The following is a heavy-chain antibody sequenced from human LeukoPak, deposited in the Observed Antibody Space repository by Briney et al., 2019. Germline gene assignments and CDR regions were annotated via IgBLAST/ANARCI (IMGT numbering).Heavy chain of an antibody. D-gene: IGHD3-10*01. CDR1: GFTFSSYS. CDR3: ARTKNDYYGSGSYLDWFDP. J-gene: IGHJ5*02. V-gene: IGHV3-21*01. CDR2: ISSSSSYI. Sequence: PGGSLRLSCAASGFTFSSYSMNWVRQAPGKGLEWVSSISSSSSYIYYADSVKGRFTISRDNAKNSLYLQMNSLRAEDTAVYYCARTKNDYYGSGSYLDWFDPWGQGTLVTVSS.